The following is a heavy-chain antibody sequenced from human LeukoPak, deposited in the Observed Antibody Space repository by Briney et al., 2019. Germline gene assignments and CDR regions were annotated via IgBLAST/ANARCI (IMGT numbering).Heavy chain of an antibody. CDR1: GGSTISGTYY. D-gene: IGHD4-11*01. CDR3: ARAQTVTTPRSQRGHGAELDY. J-gene: IGHJ4*02. CDR2: IYNNGST. V-gene: IGHV4-61*02. Sequence: PSESLSLTCTVSGGSTISGTYYWTWIRQPAGKGLEWIGRIYNNGSTNYNPSLKSRVTISVDTSKNQFSLKLSSVTAADTAVYYCARAQTVTTPRSQRGHGAELDYWGQGTLVTVSS.